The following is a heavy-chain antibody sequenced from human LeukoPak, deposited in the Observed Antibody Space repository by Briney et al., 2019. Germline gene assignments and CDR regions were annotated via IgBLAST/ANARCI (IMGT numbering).Heavy chain of an antibody. J-gene: IGHJ4*02. D-gene: IGHD3-9*01. Sequence: GGSLSLSCAASGFTFDDYAMHWIRQAPGKGLEWVSLIRGDGGSTYYADSVEDRFTISRYNSKNSLYQQMNSLRTENTALYYCAKDISHYDILTGYETSRFFDYWGQGTLVTVSS. CDR1: GFTFDDYA. CDR2: IRGDGGST. V-gene: IGHV3-43*02. CDR3: AKDISHYDILTGYETSRFFDY.